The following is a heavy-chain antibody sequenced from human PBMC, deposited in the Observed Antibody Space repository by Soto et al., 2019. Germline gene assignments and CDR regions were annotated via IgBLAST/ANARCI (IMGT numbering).Heavy chain of an antibody. J-gene: IGHJ5*02. D-gene: IGHD3-3*01. CDR1: GFTFSSYS. CDR3: AIAALYDFWSGPHGFEP. CDR2: ISSSSSYI. V-gene: IGHV3-21*01. Sequence: GGSLRLSCAASGFTFSSYSMNWVHQAPGKGLEWVSSISSSSSYIYYADSVKGRFTISRDNAKNSLYLQMNSLRAEDTAVYYCAIAALYDFWSGPHGFEPWGQGTLVTVSS.